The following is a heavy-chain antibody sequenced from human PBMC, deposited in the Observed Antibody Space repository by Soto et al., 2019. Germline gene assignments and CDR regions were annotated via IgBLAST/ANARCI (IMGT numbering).Heavy chain of an antibody. CDR3: VRTLAVAGSDAFDM. CDR2: ILSYGSKQ. J-gene: IGHJ3*02. D-gene: IGHD6-19*01. Sequence: PGGSLRLSCAASRFTFSYYAMHWIRQAPGKGLEWMAVILSYGSKQYYAESVKGRFTISRDKSKSTSYLQMNSLRVEDTALYYCVRTLAVAGSDAFDMWGQGTIVTVSS. CDR1: RFTFSYYA. V-gene: IGHV3-30-3*01.